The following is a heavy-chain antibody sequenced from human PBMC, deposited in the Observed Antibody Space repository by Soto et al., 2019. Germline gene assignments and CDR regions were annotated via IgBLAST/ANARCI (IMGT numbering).Heavy chain of an antibody. V-gene: IGHV1-18*04. D-gene: IGHD3-22*01. Sequence: GASVKVSCKASGYTFNSYGFSWVRQAPGQGLEWMGWISAYHGKTNYAQKFQGRVTMTTDTSTSTAYMELRSLRPDDTAVYFCARGGYYASSGYFPPFDYWGQGTLVTVSS. J-gene: IGHJ4*02. CDR1: GYTFNSYG. CDR3: ARGGYYASSGYFPPFDY. CDR2: ISAYHGKT.